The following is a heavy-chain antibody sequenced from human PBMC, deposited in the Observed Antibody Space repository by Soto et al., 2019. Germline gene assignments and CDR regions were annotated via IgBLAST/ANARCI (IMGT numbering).Heavy chain of an antibody. D-gene: IGHD4-17*01. CDR3: XRGFLYGDHVFDI. V-gene: IGHV3-21*01. CDR2: ITGNGKTA. CDR1: GFAFSSYS. Sequence: QLVESGGGQVKPGGSLRLSCVASGFAFSSYSMHWVRQAPAKGLEWVSGITGNGKTAYYGDSVKGRFTISRDNAQNTVYLEVNNLRXXXXXXXXXXRGFLYGDHVFDIXX. J-gene: IGHJ3*02.